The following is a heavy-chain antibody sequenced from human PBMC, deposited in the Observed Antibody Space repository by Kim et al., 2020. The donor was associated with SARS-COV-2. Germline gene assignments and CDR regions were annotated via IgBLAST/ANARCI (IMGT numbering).Heavy chain of an antibody. V-gene: IGHV3-74*01. CDR3: ARGPYSSNWYDFPFDY. J-gene: IGHJ4*02. D-gene: IGHD6-13*01. CDR1: GFSFSSYW. CDR2: INSDGSST. Sequence: GGSLRLSCAASGFSFSSYWMHWVRQAPGKGLVWVSRINSDGSSTTYADSVKGRFTISRDNAKNTLYLQMNSLRAEDTAVYYCARGPYSSNWYDFPFDYWGQGTLVTVSS.